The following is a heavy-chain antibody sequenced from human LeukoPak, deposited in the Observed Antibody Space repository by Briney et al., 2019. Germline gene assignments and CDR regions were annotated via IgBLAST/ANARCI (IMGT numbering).Heavy chain of an antibody. J-gene: IGHJ4*02. V-gene: IGHV1-69*05. Sequence: ASVNLSCKASGGTFSSYAISWVRHAPGQGLEWMGRIIPIFGTANYAQKFQGRVTITTDESTSTAYMELSSLRSEDTAVYYCAREGLVVVHLDYWGQGTLVTVSS. D-gene: IGHD3-22*01. CDR1: GGTFSSYA. CDR2: IIPIFGTA. CDR3: AREGLVVVHLDY.